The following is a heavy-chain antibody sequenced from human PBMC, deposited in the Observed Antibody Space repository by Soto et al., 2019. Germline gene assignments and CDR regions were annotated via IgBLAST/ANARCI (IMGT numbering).Heavy chain of an antibody. CDR3: AREGGWDFSGYYYAD. J-gene: IGHJ4*02. Sequence: QVQLVQSGAEVKKPGASVKVSCKTSGYTFTSYGISWVRQAPGQGLEWMGCISAYNGNTNYAQKLQGRVTMTTDTSTSTADMELRSLRSDDTAVYYCAREGGWDFSGYYYADWGQGTLVTVSS. CDR2: ISAYNGNT. D-gene: IGHD3-22*01. V-gene: IGHV1-18*01. CDR1: GYTFTSYG.